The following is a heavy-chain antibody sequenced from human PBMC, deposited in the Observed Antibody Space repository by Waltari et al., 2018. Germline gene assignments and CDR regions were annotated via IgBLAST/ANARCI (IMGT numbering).Heavy chain of an antibody. CDR3: AKEGFSSSWYTWFDS. D-gene: IGHD6-13*01. CDR1: GFTFIHYA. Sequence: EVQLVESGGGLEQVGGSLKLSCVASGFTFIHYAMSWVRQAPGKERQWVAASRGRGGPTYYADSVKGRFTISRDNSKNTLDLQINSLRAEDAAVYFCAKEGFSSSWYTWFDSWGQGTLVTVSS. J-gene: IGHJ5*01. V-gene: IGHV3-23*04. CDR2: SRGRGGPT.